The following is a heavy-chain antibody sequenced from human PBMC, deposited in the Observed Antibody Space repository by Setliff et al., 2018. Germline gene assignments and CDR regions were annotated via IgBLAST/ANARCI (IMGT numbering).Heavy chain of an antibody. V-gene: IGHV4-39*07. D-gene: IGHD3-16*01. Sequence: SETLSLTCSVSGGSISSGSYYWGWIRQSPGKGLEWIGSMYYSGSTNYKPSLKGRVTISVDTSKNQFSLRLSSVTAADTAVYFCARDYGPNDYWGQGSLVTVSS. CDR1: GGSISSGSYY. J-gene: IGHJ4*02. CDR2: MYYSGST. CDR3: ARDYGPNDY.